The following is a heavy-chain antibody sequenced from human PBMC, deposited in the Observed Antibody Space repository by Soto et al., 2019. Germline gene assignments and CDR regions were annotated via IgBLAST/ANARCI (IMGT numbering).Heavy chain of an antibody. D-gene: IGHD2-2*01. CDR2: INHSGST. J-gene: IGHJ5*02. CDR1: GGSFSGYY. V-gene: IGHV4-34*01. CDR3: ARARIVVVPAAENWLDP. Sequence: PSETLSLTCAVYGGSFSGYYWSWIRQPPRKGLEWIGEINHSGSTNYNPSLKSRVTISVDTSKNQFSLKLSSVTAADTAVYYCARARIVVVPAAENWLDPWGQGTLVTVSS.